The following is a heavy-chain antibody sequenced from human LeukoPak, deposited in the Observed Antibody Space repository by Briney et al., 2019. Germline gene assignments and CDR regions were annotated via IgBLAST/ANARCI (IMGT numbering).Heavy chain of an antibody. D-gene: IGHD1-26*01. Sequence: ASVKVSCKASGYTFTSYGISWVRQAPGQGLEWMGWISAYNGNTNYAQKLQGRVTMTTDTSTSTAYMELRSLRSDDTAVYYCARWESGSSWSSFDSWGQGTLVTVSS. J-gene: IGHJ4*02. V-gene: IGHV1-18*01. CDR1: GYTFTSYG. CDR3: ARWESGSSWSSFDS. CDR2: ISAYNGNT.